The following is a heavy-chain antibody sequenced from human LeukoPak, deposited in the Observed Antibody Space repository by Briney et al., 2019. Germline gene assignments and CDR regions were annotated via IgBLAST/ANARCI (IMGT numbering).Heavy chain of an antibody. D-gene: IGHD2-15*01. CDR1: GYSFTSYW. CDR2: IYPGDSDT. J-gene: IGHJ5*02. V-gene: IGHV5-51*01. Sequence: GESLKISCKGSGYSFTSYWIGWVRQMPGKGLEWMGIIYPGDSDTRYSPSFQGQVTISADKSISTAYLQWSSLKASDTAMYYCARRGSFRYCSGSSCPFNWFDPWGQGTLVTVSS. CDR3: ARRGSFRYCSGSSCPFNWFDP.